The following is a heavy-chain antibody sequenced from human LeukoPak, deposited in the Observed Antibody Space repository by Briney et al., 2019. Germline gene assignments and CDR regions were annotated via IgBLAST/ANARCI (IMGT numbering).Heavy chain of an antibody. Sequence: SVKVSCKASGGTFSSYAISWVRQAPGQGLEWMGGIIPIFGTANYAQKFQGRVTITADESTSTAHMELSSLRSEDTAVYYCARERSIAAAGYYFDYWGQGTLVTVSS. CDR2: IIPIFGTA. CDR3: ARERSIAAAGYYFDY. CDR1: GGTFSSYA. V-gene: IGHV1-69*13. J-gene: IGHJ4*02. D-gene: IGHD6-13*01.